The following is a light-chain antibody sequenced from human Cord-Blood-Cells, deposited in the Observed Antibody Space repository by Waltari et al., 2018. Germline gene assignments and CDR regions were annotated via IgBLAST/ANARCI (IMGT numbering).Light chain of an antibody. CDR3: SSYTSSSTYV. CDR2: DVS. V-gene: IGLV2-14*03. Sequence: QSALTQPASVSGSPGLSITISCTGTSSDVGGYNYVSWYQHHPGKAPKLMSYDVSNRPAVVSNRYSGSKSGTTASLTISGLQAEEEADYYCSSYTSSSTYVFGTGTKVTVL. CDR1: SSDVGGYNY. J-gene: IGLJ1*01.